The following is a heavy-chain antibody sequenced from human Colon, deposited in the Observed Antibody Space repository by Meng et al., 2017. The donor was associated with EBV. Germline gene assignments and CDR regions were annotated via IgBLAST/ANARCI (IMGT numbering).Heavy chain of an antibody. CDR2: IYYIGGT. CDR1: GDSVATGRYY. V-gene: IGHV4-61*01. CDR3: ARVSGRSFDP. J-gene: IGHJ5*02. D-gene: IGHD3-10*01. Sequence: QVQLQESGRGLGKPSETLSLTCTVSGDSVATGRYYWSWIRQPPGKGLEWIAYIYYIGGTNYNPSLKSRLTISLDTSKNQFSLSLRSVTAADTAVYYCARVSGRSFDPWGQGTLVTVSS.